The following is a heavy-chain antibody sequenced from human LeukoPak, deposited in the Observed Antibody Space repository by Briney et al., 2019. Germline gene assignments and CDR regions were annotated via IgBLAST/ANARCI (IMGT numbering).Heavy chain of an antibody. J-gene: IGHJ4*02. CDR3: ATRDSSGWFDY. CDR1: GFTFSSYA. V-gene: IGHV3-64*01. Sequence: GGSLRLSCAASGFTFSSYAMHWVRQAPGKGLEYVSAISSNGGSTYYANSVKGRFTISRDNSKNTLYLQMNSLRAEDTAVYYCATRDSSGWFDYWGQGTLVTVSS. D-gene: IGHD6-19*01. CDR2: ISSNGGST.